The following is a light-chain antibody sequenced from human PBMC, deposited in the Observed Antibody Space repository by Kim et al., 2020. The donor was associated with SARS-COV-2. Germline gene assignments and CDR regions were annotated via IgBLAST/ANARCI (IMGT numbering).Light chain of an antibody. CDR1: SGSIDYNY. Sequence: GTTVTIPCTRSSGSIDYNYVQWYQQRPGGVPTTVIYEDDQRPSGVSDRFSGSIDNSSNSASLTISGLRTEDEADYYCQSYNRDNVIFGGGTQLTVL. V-gene: IGLV6-57*03. CDR2: EDD. CDR3: QSYNRDNVI. J-gene: IGLJ2*01.